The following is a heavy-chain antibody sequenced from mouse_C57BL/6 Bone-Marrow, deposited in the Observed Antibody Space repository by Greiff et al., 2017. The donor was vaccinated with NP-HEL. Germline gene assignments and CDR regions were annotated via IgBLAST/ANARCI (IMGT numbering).Heavy chain of an antibody. CDR3: ARNYFDY. CDR2: IYPRSGNT. V-gene: IGHV1-81*01. J-gene: IGHJ2*01. CDR1: GYTFTSYG. Sequence: VQLQQSGAELARPGASVKLSCKASGYTFTSYGISWVKQRTGQGLEWIGEIYPRSGNTYYNQKFKGKATLTVDRSSSTAYMQLSSLTSEDSAVYFCARNYFDYWGQGTTLTVSS.